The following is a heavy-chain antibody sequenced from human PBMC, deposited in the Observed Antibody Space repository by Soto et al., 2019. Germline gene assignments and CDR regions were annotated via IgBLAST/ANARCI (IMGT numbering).Heavy chain of an antibody. CDR3: AINEGTDGYKFAY. Sequence: QVQLVQSGAEVKRPGSSVKVSCKASGGTFSTYDICWVRQAPGQGLEWMGGIIPLFGTANYAQKFQGRATIIADESTRTAYTELRRLRSEDTAVYYCAINEGTDGYKFAYWGQGTLVTVSS. V-gene: IGHV1-69*01. J-gene: IGHJ4*02. D-gene: IGHD5-12*01. CDR1: GGTFSTYD. CDR2: IIPLFGTA.